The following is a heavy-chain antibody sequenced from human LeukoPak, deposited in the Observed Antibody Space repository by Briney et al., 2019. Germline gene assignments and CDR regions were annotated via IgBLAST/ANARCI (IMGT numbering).Heavy chain of an antibody. Sequence: GASVKVSCTASGYTFTSYDINWVRQATGQGLEWMGWMNPNSGNTGYAQKFQCRVTMTRNTSISTAYMELSSLRSEDTAVYYCARGRLGDFWSGYSFTSYYGMDVWGQGTTVTVSS. CDR3: ARGRLGDFWSGYSFTSYYGMDV. D-gene: IGHD3-3*01. CDR2: MNPNSGNT. V-gene: IGHV1-8*01. CDR1: GYTFTSYD. J-gene: IGHJ6*02.